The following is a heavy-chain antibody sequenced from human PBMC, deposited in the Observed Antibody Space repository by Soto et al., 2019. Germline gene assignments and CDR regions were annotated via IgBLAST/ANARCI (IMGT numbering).Heavy chain of an antibody. V-gene: IGHV3-23*01. Sequence: EVQVLESGGGLVQPGGSLRLSCEGSGFTVSSHAMTWIRQAPGKGPEWVSTVTADGGTYYADSVKGRFAMSRDTFENTLYLQMNSLGAEDTAAYYCAPHVSCSGGSCHYDAFAIRGQGTMVTVSS. CDR2: VTADGGT. CDR1: GFTVSSHA. D-gene: IGHD2-15*01. CDR3: APHVSCSGGSCHYDAFAI. J-gene: IGHJ3*02.